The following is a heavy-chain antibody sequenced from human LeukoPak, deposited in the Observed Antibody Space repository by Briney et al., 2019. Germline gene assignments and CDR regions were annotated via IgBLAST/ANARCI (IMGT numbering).Heavy chain of an antibody. D-gene: IGHD2-21*02. CDR1: GGSISSGGYY. CDR3: ARVRRSRSAIMKANWYFDL. V-gene: IGHV4-31*03. Sequence: TLSLTCTVSGGSISSGGYYWSWIRQHPGKRLEWIGYIYYSGSTYYNPSLKSRVTISVDTSKNQFSLKLSSVTAADTAVYYCARVRRSRSAIMKANWYFDLWGRGTLVTVSS. J-gene: IGHJ2*01. CDR2: IYYSGST.